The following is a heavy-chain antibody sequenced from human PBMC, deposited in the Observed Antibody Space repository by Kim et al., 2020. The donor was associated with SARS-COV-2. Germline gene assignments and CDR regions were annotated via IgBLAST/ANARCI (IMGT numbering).Heavy chain of an antibody. V-gene: IGHV5-51*01. Sequence: RYSPSFQGQVTISADESIRTAYLQWSSLKASDTAMYYCARHGLGIKEMATWGQGTLVTVSS. CDR3: ARHGLGIKEMAT. J-gene: IGHJ4*02. D-gene: IGHD5-12*01.